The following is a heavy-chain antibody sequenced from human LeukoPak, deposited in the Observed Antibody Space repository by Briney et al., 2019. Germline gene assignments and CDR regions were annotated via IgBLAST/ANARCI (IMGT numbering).Heavy chain of an antibody. V-gene: IGHV1-8*03. CDR3: ARGRSTGYPYYFEY. J-gene: IGHJ4*02. D-gene: IGHD5-12*01. CDR2: MNPNSGST. Sequence: ASVKVSCKASGYTFTSYDINWVRQATRQGLERMGWMNPNSGSTGYAQKFQGRVTITRNTSISTAYMELSGLRSEDTAVYYCARGRSTGYPYYFEYWGQGTLVTVSS. CDR1: GYTFTSYD.